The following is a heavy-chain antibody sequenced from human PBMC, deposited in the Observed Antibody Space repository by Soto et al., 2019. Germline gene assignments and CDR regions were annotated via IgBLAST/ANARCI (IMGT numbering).Heavy chain of an antibody. D-gene: IGHD5-18*01. V-gene: IGHV4-59*01. CDR1: GGSTSTYY. CDR2: LYYRGTT. J-gene: IGHJ4*02. CDR3: VYVYSPWVFDY. Sequence: QVQLQESGPGLVKPSETLSLTCTVSGGSTSTYYWSWIRQPPGKRLERIGYLYYRGTTKYSPSLKSRVTMSADTSKNQFSLYLSSVTAADTAVYYCVYVYSPWVFDYWGQGTLVTVSS.